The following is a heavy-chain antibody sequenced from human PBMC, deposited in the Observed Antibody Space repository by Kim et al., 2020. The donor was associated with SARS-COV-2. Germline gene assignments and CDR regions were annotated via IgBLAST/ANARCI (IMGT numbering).Heavy chain of an antibody. CDR2: IRGGGARA. Sequence: GGSLRLSCVASGFTFGNYAMSWVRQAPGKGLEWVACIRGGGARAINADAAKGRFTITRANSNNTLYLQMDSLRAEDTAVSVCAKCYHNRGDDAFNLWGQGTFVTVSS. J-gene: IGHJ3*01. V-gene: IGHV3-23*01. CDR3: AKCYHNRGDDAFNL. CDR1: GFTFGNYA. D-gene: IGHD3-10*01.